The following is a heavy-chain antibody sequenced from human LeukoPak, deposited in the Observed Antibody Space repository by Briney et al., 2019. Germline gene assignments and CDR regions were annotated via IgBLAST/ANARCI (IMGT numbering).Heavy chain of an antibody. J-gene: IGHJ3*01. D-gene: IGHD3-22*01. CDR2: INHSGST. Sequence: SETLSLTCAVYGGSLSGYYWSWIRQPPGKGLEWIGEINHSGSTSYNPSLKSRVTISVDTSKNQFSLKLSSVTAADTAVYYCAKSTYYYDTFVNAFDLWGQGTVVTVSS. CDR3: AKSTYYYDTFVNAFDL. CDR1: GGSLSGYY. V-gene: IGHV4-34*01.